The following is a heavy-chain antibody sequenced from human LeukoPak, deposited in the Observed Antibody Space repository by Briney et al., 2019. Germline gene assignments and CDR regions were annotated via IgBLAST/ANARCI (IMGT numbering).Heavy chain of an antibody. CDR2: VYYSGST. D-gene: IGHD5-12*01. Sequence: SETLSLTCTVSGGSISSSSYYWGWIRQPPGKGLEWIGSVYYSGSTYYNPSLKSRVTISVDTSKNQFSLKLSSVTAADTAVYYCARPGYSGYDWGQGTLVTVSS. CDR3: ARPGYSGYD. V-gene: IGHV4-39*01. J-gene: IGHJ4*02. CDR1: GGSISSSSYY.